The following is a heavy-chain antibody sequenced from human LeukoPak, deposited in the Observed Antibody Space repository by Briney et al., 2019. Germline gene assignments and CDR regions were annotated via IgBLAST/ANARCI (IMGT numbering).Heavy chain of an antibody. J-gene: IGHJ4*02. CDR3: ARDKDGSYSAFDY. CDR2: IRYDGSNK. V-gene: IGHV3-30*02. CDR1: GFTFSSYG. D-gene: IGHD1-26*01. Sequence: GGSLRLSCAASGFTFSSYGMHWVRQAPGKGLEWVAFIRYDGSNKYYADSVKGRFTISRDNSKNTLYLQMNSLRAEDTAVYYCARDKDGSYSAFDYWGQGTLVTVSS.